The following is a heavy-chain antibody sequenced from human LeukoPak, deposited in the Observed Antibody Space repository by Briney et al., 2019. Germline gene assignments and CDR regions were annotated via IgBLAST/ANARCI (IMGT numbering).Heavy chain of an antibody. CDR2: ISSSSSTI. J-gene: IGHJ4*02. CDR3: ARDRGALDY. CDR1: GFTFSSYI. D-gene: IGHD1-26*01. Sequence: PGGSLRLSCAASGFTFSSYIMNWVRQAPGKGLEWVSYISSSSSTIYYADSVKGRFTISRDNAKNTVFLQMNSLRTEDTAVYYCARDRGALDYWGQGTLVTVSS. V-gene: IGHV3-48*04.